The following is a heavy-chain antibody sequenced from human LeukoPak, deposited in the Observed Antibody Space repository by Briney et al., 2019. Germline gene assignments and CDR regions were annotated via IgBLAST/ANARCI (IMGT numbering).Heavy chain of an antibody. CDR3: ARGAYGDYGFYAFDI. V-gene: IGHV3-74*01. CDR2: INSDASST. Sequence: GGSLRLSCAASGFTFSSYWMHWVRQAPGKVLVWVSRINSDASSTSYADPVKGRFTISRDNAKNTLYLQMNSLRAEDTAVYYCARGAYGDYGFYAFDIWGQGTMVTVSS. J-gene: IGHJ3*02. CDR1: GFTFSSYW. D-gene: IGHD4-17*01.